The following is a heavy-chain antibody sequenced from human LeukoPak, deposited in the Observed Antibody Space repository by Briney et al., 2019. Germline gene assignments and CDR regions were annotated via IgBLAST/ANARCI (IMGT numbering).Heavy chain of an antibody. CDR1: GFNFSSFV. CDR3: AKSIAAAGPENNWFDP. CDR2: ISYDGSNK. Sequence: GGSLRLSCAAPGFNFSSFVMHWVRQAPGKGLEWVAVISYDGSNKYYADSVKGRFTISRDNSKNTLYLQMNSLRAEDTAVYYCAKSIAAAGPENNWFDPWGQGTLVTVSS. D-gene: IGHD6-13*01. J-gene: IGHJ5*02. V-gene: IGHV3-30*18.